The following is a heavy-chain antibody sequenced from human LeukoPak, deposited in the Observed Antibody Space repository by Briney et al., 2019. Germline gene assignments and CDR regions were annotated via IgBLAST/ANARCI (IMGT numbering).Heavy chain of an antibody. CDR1: GGSISSSDYY. Sequence: PSETLSLTCTVSGGSISSSDYYWGWIRQPPGKGLEWIASIYYRGTTHYNPSHQSRVTMSVDTSKNQFSLKLSSVTAADTAVYYCARDRDTAMPTAFDYWGQGTLVTVSS. CDR3: ARDRDTAMPTAFDY. V-gene: IGHV4-39*02. D-gene: IGHD5-18*01. J-gene: IGHJ4*02. CDR2: IYYRGTT.